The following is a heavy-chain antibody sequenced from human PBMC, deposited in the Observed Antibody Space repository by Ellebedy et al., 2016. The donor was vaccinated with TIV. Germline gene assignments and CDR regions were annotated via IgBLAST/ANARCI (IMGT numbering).Heavy chain of an antibody. D-gene: IGHD3-10*01. CDR3: ARSGGSQDY. Sequence: AASVKVSCKASDYTFISYGISWVRQAPGQGLEWMGWISTYNGNTNYAQKLQGRVTLTTDTSTNTAYMELSSLRSEDTAVYYCARSGGSQDYWGQGTLVTVSS. V-gene: IGHV1-18*01. CDR1: DYTFISYG. J-gene: IGHJ4*02. CDR2: ISTYNGNT.